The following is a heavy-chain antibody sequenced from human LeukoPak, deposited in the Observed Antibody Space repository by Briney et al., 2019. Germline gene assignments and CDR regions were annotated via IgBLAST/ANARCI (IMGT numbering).Heavy chain of an antibody. CDR2: ISGSGGST. V-gene: IGHV3-23*01. D-gene: IGHD6-6*01. J-gene: IGHJ3*02. CDR3: AKHQNLRAALPRFDI. CDR1: GGSISSYY. Sequence: ETLSLTCTVSGGSISSYYWSWIRQPPGKGLEWVSAISGSGGSTYYADSVKGRFTISRDNSKNTLYLQMNSLRAEDTAVYYCAKHQNLRAALPRFDIWGQGTMVTVSS.